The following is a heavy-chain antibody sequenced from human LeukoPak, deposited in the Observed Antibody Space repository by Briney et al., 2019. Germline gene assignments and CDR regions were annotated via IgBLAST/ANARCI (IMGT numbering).Heavy chain of an antibody. CDR2: ISYDGSNK. Sequence: GGSLRLSCAASGFTFSSYAMHWVRQAPGKGLEWVAVISYDGSNKYYADSVKGRFTISRDNSKNTLYLQMNSLRAEDTAVYYCARARGLGPAGWFDPWGQGTLVIVSS. CDR3: ARARGLGPAGWFDP. V-gene: IGHV3-30-3*01. J-gene: IGHJ5*02. D-gene: IGHD3-10*01. CDR1: GFTFSSYA.